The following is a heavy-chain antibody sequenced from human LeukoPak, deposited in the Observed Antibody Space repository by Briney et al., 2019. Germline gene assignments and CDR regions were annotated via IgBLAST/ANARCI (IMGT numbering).Heavy chain of an antibody. CDR1: GFTFSDHY. J-gene: IGHJ4*02. CDR3: ARENLTGYQGNRTRGAFDY. V-gene: IGHV3-72*01. Sequence: GGSLRLSCAASGFTFSDHYMDWVRQAPGKGLEWVGRTRNKANSYTTEYAASVKGRFTISRDDSNNSLYLPMNSLKTEDTGVYYCARENLTGYQGNRTRGAFDYWGQGTLVTVSS. D-gene: IGHD3-9*01. CDR2: TRNKANSYTT.